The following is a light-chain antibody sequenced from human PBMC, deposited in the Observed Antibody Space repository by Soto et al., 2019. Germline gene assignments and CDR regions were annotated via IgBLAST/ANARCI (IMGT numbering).Light chain of an antibody. J-gene: IGKJ5*01. Sequence: DIQMTQSPSSVSASVGDRVAFTCRASQRIAGWLAWYQQKPGKAPKLLIYAASTLQSGVPSRFSGSGSGTDFTLTISCLQSEDFATYYCQQYYSYPPSITFGQGTRLEIK. CDR1: QRIAGW. CDR2: AAS. V-gene: IGKV1-12*01. CDR3: QQYYSYPPSIT.